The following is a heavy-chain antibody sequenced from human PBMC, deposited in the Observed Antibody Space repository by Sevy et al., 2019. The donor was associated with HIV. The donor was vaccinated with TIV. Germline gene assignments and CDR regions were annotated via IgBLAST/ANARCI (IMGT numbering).Heavy chain of an antibody. D-gene: IGHD2-2*01. CDR2: FSFGCGKI. Sequence: WGSLRLSCAASGFTFSNYAMSWVHQAPGKGLEWVSTFSFGCGKINYADSVKGRFTISRDNSKNTLYLQMNSLRAEDTALYYCAREGCSKPHDYWGQGTLVTVSS. CDR3: AREGCSKPHDY. V-gene: IGHV3-23*01. CDR1: GFTFSNYA. J-gene: IGHJ4*02.